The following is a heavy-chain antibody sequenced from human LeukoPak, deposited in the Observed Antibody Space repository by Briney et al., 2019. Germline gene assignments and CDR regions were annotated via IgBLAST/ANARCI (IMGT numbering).Heavy chain of an antibody. CDR3: ARDRDVVVPAAIDGRDGY. CDR2: ISAYNGNT. D-gene: IGHD2-2*02. J-gene: IGHJ4*02. CDR1: GYTFTSYG. V-gene: IGHV1-18*01. Sequence: GASVKVSCTASGYTFTSYGISWVRQAPGQGLEGMGWISAYNGNTNYAQKLQGRVTMTTDTSTSTAYMELRSLRSDDTAVYYCARDRDVVVPAAIDGRDGYWGQGTLVTVSS.